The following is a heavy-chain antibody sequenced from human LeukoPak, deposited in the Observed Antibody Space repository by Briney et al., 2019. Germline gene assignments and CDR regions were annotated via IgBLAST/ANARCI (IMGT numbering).Heavy chain of an antibody. D-gene: IGHD1-1*01. CDR1: GYPFTDYY. Sequence: GASVKVSCKSSGYPFTDYYVHWVRQAPGQGLEWMGWINPNSGGTNYAQKFQGRVTMTRDTSISTAYMELSGLRSDDTAVYYCARGNWNDVLGYGELDYWGQGTLVTVSS. V-gene: IGHV1-2*02. CDR3: ARGNWNDVLGYGELDY. J-gene: IGHJ4*02. CDR2: INPNSGGT.